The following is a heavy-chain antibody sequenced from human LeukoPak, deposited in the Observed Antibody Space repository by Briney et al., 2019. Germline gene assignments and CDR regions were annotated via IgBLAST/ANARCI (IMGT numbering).Heavy chain of an antibody. CDR1: GYTFTGYY. CDR2: INPNSGGT. J-gene: IGHJ4*02. CDR3: ARGEVSPQGYFDY. D-gene: IGHD5/OR15-5a*01. V-gene: IGHV1-2*02. Sequence: PVASVKVSCKASGYTFTGYYMHWVRQAPGQGLEWMGWINPNSGGTNYAQKFQGRVTITRDTSASTAYMELSSLRSEDTAVYYCARGEVSPQGYFDYWGQGTLVTVSS.